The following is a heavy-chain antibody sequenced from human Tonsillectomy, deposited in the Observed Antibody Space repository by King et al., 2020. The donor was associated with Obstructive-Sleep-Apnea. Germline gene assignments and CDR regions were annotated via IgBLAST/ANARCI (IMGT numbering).Heavy chain of an antibody. CDR1: GYSFTSYW. D-gene: IGHD7-27*01. CDR2: IYPGDSDT. Sequence: QLVQSGAEVKKPGESLKISCKGSGYSFTSYWIGWVRQMPGKGLEWMGIIYPGDSDTGYSPSFQGQVTISADKSISTAYLQWSSLKASDTAMYYCVSGDTRILGVDWYFDLWGRGTLVTVSS. J-gene: IGHJ2*01. V-gene: IGHV5-51*01. CDR3: VSGDTRILGVDWYFDL.